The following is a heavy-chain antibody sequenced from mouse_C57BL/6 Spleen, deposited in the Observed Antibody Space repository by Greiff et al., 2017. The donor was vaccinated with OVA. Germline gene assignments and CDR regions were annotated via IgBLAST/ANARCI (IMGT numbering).Heavy chain of an antibody. CDR1: GFTFSDYG. J-gene: IGHJ2*01. D-gene: IGHD2-1*01. CDR3: ARRDYYGNYDYFDY. CDR2: ISSGSSTI. Sequence: EVKLVESGGGLVKPGGSLKLSCAASGFTFSDYGMHWVRQAPEKGLEWVAYISSGSSTIYYADTVKGRFTISRDNAKNTLFLQMTSLRSEDTAMYYCARRDYYGNYDYFDYWGQGTTLTVSS. V-gene: IGHV5-17*01.